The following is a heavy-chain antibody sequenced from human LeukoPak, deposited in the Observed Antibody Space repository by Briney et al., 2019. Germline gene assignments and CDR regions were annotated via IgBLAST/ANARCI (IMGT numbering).Heavy chain of an antibody. Sequence: PSETLSLTCTVSGYSISSGYYWGWIRQPPGKWMEWIGSIYHSGSTYYNPSLKSRVTISVDTSKNQFSLKLSSVAAADTAVYYCARDQEVAGGAFDIWGQGTMVTVSS. CDR3: ARDQEVAGGAFDI. CDR2: IYHSGST. J-gene: IGHJ3*02. CDR1: GYSISSGYY. D-gene: IGHD6-19*01. V-gene: IGHV4-38-2*02.